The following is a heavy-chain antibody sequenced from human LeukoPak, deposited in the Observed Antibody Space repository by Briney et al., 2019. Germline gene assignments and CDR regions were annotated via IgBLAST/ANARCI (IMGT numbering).Heavy chain of an antibody. Sequence: GGSLRLSCAASGFTFSSYGMHWVRQAPGKGLEWVAFIRYDGSNKYYADSVKGRFTISRDNSTNTLYLQMNSLRTEDTAVYYCARGRLGKLSFSLYYFYYMDVWGKGTTATVSS. J-gene: IGHJ6*03. CDR1: GFTFSSYG. CDR3: ARGRLGKLSFSLYYFYYMDV. CDR2: IRYDGSNK. D-gene: IGHD3-16*02. V-gene: IGHV3-30*02.